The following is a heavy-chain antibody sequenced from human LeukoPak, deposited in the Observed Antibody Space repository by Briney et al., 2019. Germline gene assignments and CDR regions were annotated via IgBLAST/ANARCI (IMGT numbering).Heavy chain of an antibody. V-gene: IGHV3-74*01. D-gene: IGHD2-15*01. CDR1: GFTFSSYW. Sequence: GGSLRLSCAASGFTFSSYWMHWVRQTPGKGLVWVSRIKSDGSTIYADSVKGRFTISRDNSKNTLYLQMNSLRAEDTAIYYCAKNGDRGAYCTGGTCYPYFYYYMDVWGKGTTVTI. J-gene: IGHJ6*03. CDR3: AKNGDRGAYCTGGTCYPYFYYYMDV. CDR2: IKSDGST.